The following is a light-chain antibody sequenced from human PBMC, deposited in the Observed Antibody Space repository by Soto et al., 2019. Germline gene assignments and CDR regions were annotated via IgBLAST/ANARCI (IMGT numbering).Light chain of an antibody. V-gene: IGKV2-28*01. CDR1: QSLLHSNGYNY. J-gene: IGKJ1*01. CDR2: LGS. CDR3: MQALQTRT. Sequence: DIVMTQSPLSLPVTPGEPASMSCRSSQSLLHSNGYNYLDWYLQKPGQSPQLLIYLGSNRASGVPDRFSGSGSGTDFTLKISRVEAEDVGVYYCMQALQTRTFGQGTKWIS.